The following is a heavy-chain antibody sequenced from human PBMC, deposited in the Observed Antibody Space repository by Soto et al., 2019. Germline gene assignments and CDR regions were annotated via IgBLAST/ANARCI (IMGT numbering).Heavy chain of an antibody. J-gene: IGHJ5*02. Sequence: SETLSLTCTVSGGSSSGYYCSWIRQPPGKGLEWIGYIYYSGSTNYNPSLKSRVTISIDTSKNQFSLKLSSVTAADTAVYYCARTYYDFWSGYWRWFDPWGQGTLVTVSS. CDR2: IYYSGST. CDR1: GGSSSGYY. CDR3: ARTYYDFWSGYWRWFDP. D-gene: IGHD3-3*01. V-gene: IGHV4-59*01.